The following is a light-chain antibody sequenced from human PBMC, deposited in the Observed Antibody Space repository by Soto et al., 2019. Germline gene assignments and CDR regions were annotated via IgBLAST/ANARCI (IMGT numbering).Light chain of an antibody. CDR2: DNN. V-gene: IGLV1-51*01. Sequence: QSVLTQPPSVSAAPEQMVTISFSGSSFNIGNNFVSWYQQVPGTAPKLLIYDNNKRPSRISDQVSGSKSVTSASLDITGLQTGDEADYYCRTSVFSLSTVVFRAGIKLTVL. CDR3: RTSVFSLSTVV. CDR1: SFNIGNNF. J-gene: IGLJ2*01.